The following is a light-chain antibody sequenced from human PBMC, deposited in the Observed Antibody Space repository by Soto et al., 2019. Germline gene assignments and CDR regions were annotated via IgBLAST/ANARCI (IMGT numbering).Light chain of an antibody. J-gene: IGLJ2*01. V-gene: IGLV2-14*01. CDR3: NSYTNSSAVV. CDR1: RDDIGAYDY. Sequence: SVLTQPASVSGSPGQSITISCAGTRDDIGAYDYVSWYQQHPGNAPKLLVYEVTNRPSGVSDRFSGSKSGNTASLTISGLQAEDEADYYCNSYTNSSAVVFGGGTKVTVV. CDR2: EVT.